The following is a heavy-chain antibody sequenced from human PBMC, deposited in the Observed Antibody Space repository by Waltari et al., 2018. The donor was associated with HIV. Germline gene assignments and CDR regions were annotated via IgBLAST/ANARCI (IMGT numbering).Heavy chain of an antibody. CDR3: AKDYFVVVTAAGPFDP. J-gene: IGHJ5*02. V-gene: IGHV3-30*18. CDR2: ISYDGSNN. CDR1: GFSSRSYG. Sequence: QVQLVESGGGVVQPGRSLSLSCAAHGFSSRSYGIHWVSKAPGKGLEWVAVISYDGSNNYYADSVKGRFTISRDNSKNTLYLQMNSLRAEDTAVYYCAKDYFVVVTAAGPFDPWGQGTLVTVSS. D-gene: IGHD2-21*02.